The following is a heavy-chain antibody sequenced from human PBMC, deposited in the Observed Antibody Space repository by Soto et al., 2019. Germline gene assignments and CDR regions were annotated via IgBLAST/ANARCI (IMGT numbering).Heavy chain of an antibody. CDR1: GFTFSDYY. CDR3: ATEQRVAIFGVASDAFDI. J-gene: IGHJ3*02. V-gene: IGHV3-11*01. Sequence: GGSLRLSCAASGFTFSDYYMSWIRQAPGKGLEWVSYISSSGGTIYYADSVKGRFTISRDNAKNSLYLQMNSLRAEDTAVYYCATEQRVAIFGVASDAFDISGQGTMVTVSS. D-gene: IGHD3-3*01. CDR2: ISSSGGTI.